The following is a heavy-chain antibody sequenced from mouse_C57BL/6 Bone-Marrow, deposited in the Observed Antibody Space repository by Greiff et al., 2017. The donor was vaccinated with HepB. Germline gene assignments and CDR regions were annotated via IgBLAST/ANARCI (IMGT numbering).Heavy chain of an antibody. CDR1: GFTFSDYY. V-gene: IGHV5-12*01. D-gene: IGHD1-1*01. CDR3: AREYYYGSSYDYYAMDY. CDR2: ISNGGGST. Sequence: EVKVEESGGGLVQPGGSLKLSCAASGFTFSDYYMYWVRQTPEKRLEWVAYISNGGGSTYYPDTVKGRFTISRDNAKNTLYLQMSRLKSEDTAMYYGAREYYYGSSYDYYAMDYWGQGTSVTVSS. J-gene: IGHJ4*01.